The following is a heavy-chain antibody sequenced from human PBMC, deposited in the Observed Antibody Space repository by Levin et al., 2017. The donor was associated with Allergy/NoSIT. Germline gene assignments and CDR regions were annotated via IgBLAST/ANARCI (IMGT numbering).Heavy chain of an antibody. CDR1: GGSISTDNW. D-gene: IGHD3-9*01. CDR2: IYRSGDT. Sequence: PSETLSLTCAVSGGSISTDNWWSWIRPPPGTGLEWLGEIYRSGDTNHNPSLRSRVTMSVDKSKNHFSLKLSSVTAADTAVYYCATVEGLFCSGVSCSYSFHYWGQGALVTVSS. J-gene: IGHJ4*02. V-gene: IGHV4-4*02. CDR3: ATVEGLFCSGVSCSYSFHY.